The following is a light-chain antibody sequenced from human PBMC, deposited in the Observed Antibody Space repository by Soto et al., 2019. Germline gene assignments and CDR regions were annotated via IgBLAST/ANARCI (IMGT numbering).Light chain of an antibody. CDR2: DAS. CDR1: QDITNY. Sequence: DIQMTQSPSSLTASVGDSVTITCQAGQDITNYLNWYQHKPGKAPKLLIYDASNLEPGVPSRFSGRGSGRDFTFTISSLQPEDTATYYCQQYEDIPPTFGQGTRLDIK. V-gene: IGKV1-33*01. CDR3: QQYEDIPPT. J-gene: IGKJ5*01.